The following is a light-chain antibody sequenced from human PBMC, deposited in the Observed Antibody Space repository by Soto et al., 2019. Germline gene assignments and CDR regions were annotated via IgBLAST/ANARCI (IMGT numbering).Light chain of an antibody. CDR1: SSDVGGYTY. V-gene: IGLV2-8*01. J-gene: IGLJ1*01. Sequence: QSALTQPPSASGSPGQSVTVSCTGTSSDVGGYTYVSWYQQHPGKDTKLMIYEVTKRPSGVPDRFTGSKSGNTASLTVSGLQADDEADYYCSSYAGSNNSYVFGTGTKVTVL. CDR2: EVT. CDR3: SSYAGSNNSYV.